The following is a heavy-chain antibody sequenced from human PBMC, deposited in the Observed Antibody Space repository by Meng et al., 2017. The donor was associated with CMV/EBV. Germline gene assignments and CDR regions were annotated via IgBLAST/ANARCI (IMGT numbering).Heavy chain of an antibody. D-gene: IGHD3-10*01. Sequence: QVPLQQWCAGLLKPSEPLSLTCAVYGGSFRGYYWSWFRQPPGKGLEWIGEINHSGSTNYNPSLKSRVTISVDTSKNQFSLKLSSVTAADTAVYYCARESMVRGEDWGQGTLVTVSS. CDR1: GGSFRGYY. CDR2: INHSGST. V-gene: IGHV4-34*01. CDR3: ARESMVRGED. J-gene: IGHJ4*02.